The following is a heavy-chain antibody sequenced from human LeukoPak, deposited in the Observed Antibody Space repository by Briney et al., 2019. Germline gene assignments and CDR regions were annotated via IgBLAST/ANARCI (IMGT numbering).Heavy chain of an antibody. CDR1: GGTFSSYT. V-gene: IGHV1-69*02. D-gene: IGHD3-3*01. J-gene: IGHJ3*02. CDR2: IIPILGIA. Sequence: SVKVSCKASGGTFSSYTISWVRQAPGQGLEWMGRIIPILGIANYAQKFQGRVTITADKSTSTAYMELSSLRSEDTAVYYCARAYTYYDFWSGSKTDAFDIWGQGTMVTVSS. CDR3: ARAYTYYDFWSGSKTDAFDI.